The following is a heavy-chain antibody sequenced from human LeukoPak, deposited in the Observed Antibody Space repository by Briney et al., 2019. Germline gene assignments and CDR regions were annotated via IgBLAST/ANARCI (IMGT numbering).Heavy chain of an antibody. V-gene: IGHV3-23*01. D-gene: IGHD3-22*01. CDR1: GFTFSSYA. CDR2: ISGSGGST. J-gene: IGHJ4*02. CDR3: AKDLPRNYYDSSGYYGAFDY. Sequence: GRSLRLSCAASGFTFSSYAMSWVRQAPGKGLEWVSAISGSGGSTYYADSVKGRFTISRDNSKNTLYLQMNSLRAEDTAVYYCAKDLPRNYYDSSGYYGAFDYWGQGTLVTVSS.